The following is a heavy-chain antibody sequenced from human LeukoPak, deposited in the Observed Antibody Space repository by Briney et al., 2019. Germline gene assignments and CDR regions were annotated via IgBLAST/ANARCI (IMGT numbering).Heavy chain of an antibody. V-gene: IGHV5-51*01. CDR1: GYSFTSNW. Sequence: GESLKISCKGSGYSFTSNWIGWVRQMPGKGLEWMGVIYPSDSDTRYSPSFQGQVTISADKSISTAYLQWRSLKVSDSAMYYCATSESQTKFDYWGQGTLVTVSS. CDR2: IYPSDSDT. CDR3: ATSESQTKFDY. J-gene: IGHJ4*02. D-gene: IGHD1/OR15-1a*01.